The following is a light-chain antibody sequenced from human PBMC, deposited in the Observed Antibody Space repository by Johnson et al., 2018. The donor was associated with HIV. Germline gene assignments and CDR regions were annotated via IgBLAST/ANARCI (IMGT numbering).Light chain of an antibody. J-gene: IGLJ1*01. CDR1: SSNIGNYY. CDR2: DNN. V-gene: IGLV1-51*01. CDR3: GTWDNSLNVYV. Sequence: QSVLTQPASVSAASGQKVNISCSGSSSNIGNYYVSWYQHLPGTAPKLLIYDNNKRPSGIPDRFSGSKSGTSATLGIAGLPTGDEADYFCGTWDNSLNVYVFGTATKVTVL.